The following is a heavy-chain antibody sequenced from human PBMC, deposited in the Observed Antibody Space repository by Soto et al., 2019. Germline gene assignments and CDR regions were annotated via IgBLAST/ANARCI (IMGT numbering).Heavy chain of an antibody. V-gene: IGHV4-59*01. CDR1: GGSLSSYY. Sequence: SETLSLTCTVSGGSLSSYYWSWIRQPPGKGLEYIGYIYYSESTNYNPSLKSRVTISVDTSKNQFSLKLSSVTAADTAVYYCASHQWLVGFDYWGQGTLVTVSS. D-gene: IGHD6-19*01. J-gene: IGHJ4*02. CDR3: ASHQWLVGFDY. CDR2: IYYSEST.